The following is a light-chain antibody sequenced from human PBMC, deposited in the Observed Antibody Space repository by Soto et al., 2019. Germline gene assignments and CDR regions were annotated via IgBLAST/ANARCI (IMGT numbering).Light chain of an antibody. CDR1: QSVSSNY. J-gene: IGKJ3*01. CDR3: QRYGSSFT. V-gene: IGKV3-20*01. CDR2: GAS. Sequence: EIVLTQSPGTLSLSPGERATLSCRASQSVSSNYLAWYQHKPGQAPRLLVYGASNRATGIPDRFRGSGSGTDFTLTISRLEPEDFALYYCQRYGSSFTFGPGTKVDIK.